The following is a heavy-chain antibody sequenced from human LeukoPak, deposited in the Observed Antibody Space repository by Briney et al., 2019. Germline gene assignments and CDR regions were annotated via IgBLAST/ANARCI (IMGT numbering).Heavy chain of an antibody. V-gene: IGHV3-23*01. D-gene: IGHD6-13*01. J-gene: IGHJ4*02. CDR1: GFTFSSYA. Sequence: PGGSLRLSCAASGFTFSSYAMSWVRQAPGKGLEWVSAISGSGGSTYYADSVKGRFTISKDNSKNTLYLQMNSLRAEDTAVYYCARVDGSWYFLDYWGQGTLVTVSS. CDR2: ISGSGGST. CDR3: ARVDGSWYFLDY.